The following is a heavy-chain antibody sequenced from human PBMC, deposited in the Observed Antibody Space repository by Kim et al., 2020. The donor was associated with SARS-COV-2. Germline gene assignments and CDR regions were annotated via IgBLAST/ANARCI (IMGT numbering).Heavy chain of an antibody. D-gene: IGHD3-10*01. J-gene: IGHJ6*02. Sequence: GGSLRLSCAASGFTFSSYWMSWVRQAPGKGLEWVANIKQDGSEKYYVDSVKGRFTISRDNAKNSLYLQMNSLRAEDTAVYYCARVFGGSGSGYYYGMDVWGQGTTVTVSS. CDR2: IKQDGSEK. CDR1: GFTFSSYW. V-gene: IGHV3-7*03. CDR3: ARVFGGSGSGYYYGMDV.